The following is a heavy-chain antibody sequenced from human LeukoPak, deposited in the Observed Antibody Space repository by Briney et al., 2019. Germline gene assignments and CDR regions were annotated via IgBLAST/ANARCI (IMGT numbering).Heavy chain of an antibody. D-gene: IGHD3-22*01. V-gene: IGHV3-33*01. CDR1: GFTFSNYG. CDR2: IWYDGSNK. CDR3: ASRLGYDSSGYHLSYFDY. J-gene: IGHJ4*02. Sequence: GGSLRLSCAASGFTFSNYGMHWVRQAPGKGLEWVAVIWYDGSNKYYADSVKGRFTISRDNSKNTLYLQMNSLRAEDTAVYYCASRLGYDSSGYHLSYFDYWGQGTLVTVSS.